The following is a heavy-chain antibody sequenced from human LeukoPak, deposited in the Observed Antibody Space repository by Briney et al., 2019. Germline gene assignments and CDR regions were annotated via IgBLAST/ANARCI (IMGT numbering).Heavy chain of an antibody. Sequence: GGSLRLSCAASGFTFSSYAMSWVRQAPGKGLEWVSAISGSGGSTYYADSVKGRFTISRDNSKNTLYLQMNSLRAEDTAVYYCAKVRSYNWNSRGYFDYWGQGTLVTVSS. CDR3: AKVRSYNWNSRGYFDY. J-gene: IGHJ4*02. CDR1: GFTFSSYA. D-gene: IGHD1-7*01. V-gene: IGHV3-23*01. CDR2: ISGSGGST.